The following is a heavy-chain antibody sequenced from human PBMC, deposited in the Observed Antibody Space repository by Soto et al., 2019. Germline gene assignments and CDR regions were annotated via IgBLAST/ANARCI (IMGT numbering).Heavy chain of an antibody. V-gene: IGHV3-74*01. CDR3: GSVAVGSYYFDY. D-gene: IGHD6-13*01. CDR2: VNPDGSDT. J-gene: IGHJ4*02. Sequence: EVQLVESGGGVVQPGGSLRLSCAASGFTFSSYWLHWVRQAPGKGLVWVSRVNPDGSDTSYADSVKGRVTISRDNAKNTLYLQMNSLRAEDAAVYYCGSVAVGSYYFDYWGQGTLLTVSS. CDR1: GFTFSSYW.